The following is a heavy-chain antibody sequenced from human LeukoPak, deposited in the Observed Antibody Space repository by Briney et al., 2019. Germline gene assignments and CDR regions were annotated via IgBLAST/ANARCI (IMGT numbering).Heavy chain of an antibody. CDR2: IYSGGST. CDR3: ARDSTGLLGAFDI. V-gene: IGHV3-53*01. D-gene: IGHD3-22*01. J-gene: IGHJ3*02. CDR1: GFTVSSNY. Sequence: GGSLRLSCAASGFTVSSNYMSWVRQAPGKGLEWVSVIYSGGSTYYADSAKGRFTISRDNSKNTLYLQMNSLRAEDTAVYYCARDSTGLLGAFDIWGQGTMVTVSS.